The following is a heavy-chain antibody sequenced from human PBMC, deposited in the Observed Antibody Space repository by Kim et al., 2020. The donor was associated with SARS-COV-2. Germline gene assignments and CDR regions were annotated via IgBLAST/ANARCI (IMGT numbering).Heavy chain of an antibody. D-gene: IGHD6-25*01. CDR3: ARDSIAAIDY. CDR1: GFTFSSYA. V-gene: IGHV3-30-3*01. Sequence: GGSLRLSCAASGFTFSSYAMHWVRQAPGKGLEWVAVISYDGSNKYYADSVKGRFTISRDNSKNTLYLQMNSLRAEDTAVYYCARDSIAAIDYWGQGTLVTVSS. CDR2: ISYDGSNK. J-gene: IGHJ4*02.